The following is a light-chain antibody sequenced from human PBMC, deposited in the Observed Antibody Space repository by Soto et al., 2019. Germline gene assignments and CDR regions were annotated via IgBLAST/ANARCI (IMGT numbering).Light chain of an antibody. CDR3: QQHETLPLT. V-gene: IGKV1-33*01. CDR2: DAS. CDR1: HDISNH. Sequence: DIQMTQSPSSLSASVGDRVTITCQASHDISNHLNWYQQKPGKAPKLLIYDASSLEPGVPSRFRGSGTGTDFTFTISSLQPEDSATYYCQQHETLPLTFGGGTKVEIK. J-gene: IGKJ4*01.